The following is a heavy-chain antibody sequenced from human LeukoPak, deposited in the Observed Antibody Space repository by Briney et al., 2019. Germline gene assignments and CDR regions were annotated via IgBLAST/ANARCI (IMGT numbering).Heavy chain of an antibody. CDR2: ISGSGGIT. CDR3: ARDRIAASRWFDY. J-gene: IGHJ4*02. CDR1: GFTFSSYA. V-gene: IGHV3-23*01. D-gene: IGHD6-6*01. Sequence: SGGSLRLSCAASGFTFSSYAMSWVRQAPGKGLEWVSAISGSGGITSYAGSVKGRFTISRDNAKNSLYLQMNSLRAEDTAVYYCARDRIAASRWFDYWGQGTLVTVSS.